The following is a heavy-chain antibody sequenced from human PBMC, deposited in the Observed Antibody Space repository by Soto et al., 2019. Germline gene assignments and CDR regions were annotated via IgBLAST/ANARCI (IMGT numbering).Heavy chain of an antibody. Sequence: LVESGGGLVQPGGSLRLSCAASGFTVSNNYMSWVRQAPGKGLEWVSLIYSGGSTHYADSVKGRFTISRDNSKNTLYLQMSSLRVEDTVVYYCAGYSHKGDWGQGTLVTVSS. CDR2: IYSGGST. CDR1: GFTVSNNY. D-gene: IGHD1-26*01. V-gene: IGHV3-66*01. J-gene: IGHJ4*02. CDR3: AGYSHKGD.